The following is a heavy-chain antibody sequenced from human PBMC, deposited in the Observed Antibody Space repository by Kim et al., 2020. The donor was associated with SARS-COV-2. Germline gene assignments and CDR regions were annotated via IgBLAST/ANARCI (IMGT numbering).Heavy chain of an antibody. V-gene: IGHV3-73*01. D-gene: IGHD6-19*01. CDR2: IRSKANDYAT. Sequence: GGSLRLSCAASGFNFSGSAIHWVRQASEKGLEWVGRIRSKANDYATAYAASVKGRFAISREDSRNTAYLQMNSLKTEDTAVYYCTVGPVPGEGAAAFDIWGQGTLVTVSS. J-gene: IGHJ3*02. CDR3: TVGPVPGEGAAAFDI. CDR1: GFNFSGSA.